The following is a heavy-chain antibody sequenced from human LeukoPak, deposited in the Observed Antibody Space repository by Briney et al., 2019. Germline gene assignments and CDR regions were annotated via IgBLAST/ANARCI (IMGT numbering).Heavy chain of an antibody. CDR2: ISAYNGNT. D-gene: IGHD5-12*01. J-gene: IGHJ3*02. Sequence: ASVKVSCKASGYTFTSYAMHWVRQAPGQGLEWMGWISAYNGNTNYAQKLQGRVTMTTDTSTSTAYMELRSLRSDDTAVYYCAGSLYSGYDSADDAFDIWGQGTMVTVSS. CDR1: GYTFTSYA. V-gene: IGHV1-18*01. CDR3: AGSLYSGYDSADDAFDI.